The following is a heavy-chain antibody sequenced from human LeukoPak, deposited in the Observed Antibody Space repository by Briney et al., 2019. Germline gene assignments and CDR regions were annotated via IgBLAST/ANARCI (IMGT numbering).Heavy chain of an antibody. CDR1: GFTFSSYA. Sequence: SGGSLRLSCAASGFTFSSYAMSWVRQAPGKGLEWVSAISGSGGSTYYADSVKGRFTISRDNSKNTLYLQMNSLRAEDTAVYYCAKAHTTGYYYGMDVWGQGTTVTVSS. J-gene: IGHJ6*02. CDR2: ISGSGGST. CDR3: AKAHTTGYYYGMDV. D-gene: IGHD1-1*01. V-gene: IGHV3-23*01.